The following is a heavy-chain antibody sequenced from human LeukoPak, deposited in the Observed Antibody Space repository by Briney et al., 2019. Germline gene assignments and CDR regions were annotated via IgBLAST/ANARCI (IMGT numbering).Heavy chain of an antibody. CDR3: ARGSIGPVGLWFGELPYYYYGMDV. CDR1: GYTFTSYG. J-gene: IGHJ6*02. Sequence: ASVKVSCKASGYTFTSYGISWVRRAPGQGLEWMGWISAYNGNTNYAQKLQGRVTMTTDTPTSTAYMELRSLRSDDTAVYYCARGSIGPVGLWFGELPYYYYGMDVWGQGTTVTVSS. CDR2: ISAYNGNT. D-gene: IGHD3-10*01. V-gene: IGHV1-18*01.